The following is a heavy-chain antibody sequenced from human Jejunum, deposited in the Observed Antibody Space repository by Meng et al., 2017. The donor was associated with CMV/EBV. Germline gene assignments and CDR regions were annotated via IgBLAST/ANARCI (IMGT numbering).Heavy chain of an antibody. CDR1: GFSFNIFY. J-gene: IGHJ4*02. CDR3: ARDGSYKLDY. Sequence: CAASGFSFNIFYMHWVRQVPGKGLVWVSRVTSDGTTTYAESVKGRFTISRDDATSTVYLQMDSLRVEDTAVYYCARDGSYKLDYWGQGTLVTVSS. D-gene: IGHD3-10*01. V-gene: IGHV3-74*03. CDR2: VTSDGTTT.